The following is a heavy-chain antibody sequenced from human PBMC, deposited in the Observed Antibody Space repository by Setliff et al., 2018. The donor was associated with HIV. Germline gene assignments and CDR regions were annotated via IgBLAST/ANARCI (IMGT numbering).Heavy chain of an antibody. CDR1: GDSMSSDNYF. D-gene: IGHD3-3*01. J-gene: IGHJ3*01. V-gene: IGHV4-39*01. CDR2: IFHSGNT. CDR3: TRRINFGSGYYKDHAFDL. Sequence: PSETLSLTCTVSGDSMSSDNYFWVWVRQPPGKGLEWMGNIFHSGNTYYSPSLKSRVTMSLDTSMNQFSLKLTSVTAADTAIYFCTRRINFGSGYYKDHAFDLWGQGTMVTVSS.